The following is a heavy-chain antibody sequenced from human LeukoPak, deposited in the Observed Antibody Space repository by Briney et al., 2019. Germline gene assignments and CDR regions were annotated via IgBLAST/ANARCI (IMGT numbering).Heavy chain of an antibody. D-gene: IGHD5-18*01. J-gene: IGHJ4*02. CDR2: IYYSGST. CDR1: GGSISSYY. Sequence: PSETLSLTCTVSGGSISSYYWSWIRQPPGKGLEWIGYIYYSGSTNYNPSLKSRVTISVDTSKNQFSLKLSSVTAADTAVYYCARWSMVTGYFVYWRQGTLVTVSS. CDR3: ARWSMVTGYFVY. V-gene: IGHV4-59*01.